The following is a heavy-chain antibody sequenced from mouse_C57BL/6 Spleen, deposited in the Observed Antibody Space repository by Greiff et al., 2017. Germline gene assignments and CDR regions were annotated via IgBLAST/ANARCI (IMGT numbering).Heavy chain of an antibody. J-gene: IGHJ1*03. V-gene: IGHV5-6*01. Sequence: EVKLVESGGDLVKPGGSLKLSCAASGFTFSSYGMSWVRQTPDKRLEWVATISSGGSYTYYPDSVKGRFTISRDNAKNTLYLQMSSLKSEDTAMYYCARPASGFDVWGTGTTVTVSS. CDR1: GFTFSSYG. D-gene: IGHD3-1*01. CDR2: ISSGGSYT. CDR3: ARPASGFDV.